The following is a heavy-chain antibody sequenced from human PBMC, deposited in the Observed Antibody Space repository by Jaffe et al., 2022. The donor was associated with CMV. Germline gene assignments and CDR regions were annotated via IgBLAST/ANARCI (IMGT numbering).Heavy chain of an antibody. Sequence: QVQLVQSGAEVKKPGASVKVSCKASGYTFTSYYMHWVRQAPGQGLEWMGIINPSGGSTSYAQKFQGRVTMTRDTSTSTVYMELSSLRSEDTAVYYCARTTRQYYYDSSALGYWGQGTLVTVSS. CDR1: GYTFTSYY. CDR3: ARTTRQYYYDSSALGY. CDR2: INPSGGST. V-gene: IGHV1-46*01. J-gene: IGHJ4*02. D-gene: IGHD3-22*01.